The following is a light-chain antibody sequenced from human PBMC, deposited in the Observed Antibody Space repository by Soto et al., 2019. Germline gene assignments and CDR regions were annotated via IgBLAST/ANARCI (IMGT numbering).Light chain of an antibody. J-gene: IGLJ3*02. CDR2: DVT. CDR1: SSDVGGYNA. V-gene: IGLV2-11*01. Sequence: QSALTQPRSVSGSPRQSVTISCTGTSSDVGGYNAVSWYQQYPGKAPQLMIYDVTKRPSGVPDRFSGSKSGNTAPLTISGLQAEDEADYYCSSYAGSLTMVFGGGTKLTVL. CDR3: SSYAGSLTMV.